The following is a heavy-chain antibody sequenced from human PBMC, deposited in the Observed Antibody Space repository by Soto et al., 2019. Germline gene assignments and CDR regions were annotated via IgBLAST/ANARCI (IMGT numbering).Heavy chain of an antibody. V-gene: IGHV3-74*01. D-gene: IGHD1-1*01. CDR1: GFTFSMYW. CDR2: INDDGSST. CDR3: TRGPRSTSTGTGAF. J-gene: IGHJ4*02. Sequence: GSLRLSCAASGFTFSMYWMHWVRQVPGKGPEWVSRINDDGSSTNYADSVKGRFAISRDNAKNTLYLQMNGLRAEDTAVYYCTRGPRSTSTGTGAFWGQGTLVTVSS.